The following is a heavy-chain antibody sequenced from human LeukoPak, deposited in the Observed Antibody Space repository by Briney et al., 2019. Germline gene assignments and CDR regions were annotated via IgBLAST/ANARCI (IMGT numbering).Heavy chain of an antibody. V-gene: IGHV4-4*09. CDR1: GGSISSYY. J-gene: IGHJ5*02. D-gene: IGHD5-24*01. CDR3: ARQGTGRGYNPYNWFDP. CDR2: IYTSGST. Sequence: SETLSLTCTVSGGSISSYYWSWIRQPPGKGLEWIGYIYTSGSTNYNPSLKSRVTISVDTSKNQFSLKLSPVTAADTAVYYCARQGTGRGYNPYNWFDPWAREPWSPSPQ.